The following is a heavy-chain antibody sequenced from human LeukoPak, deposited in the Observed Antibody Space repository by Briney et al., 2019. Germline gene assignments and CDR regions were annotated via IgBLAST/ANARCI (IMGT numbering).Heavy chain of an antibody. Sequence: ASVKVSCKASGYTFTGYYMHWVRQAPGQGLEWMGWINPNSGGTNYAQKFQGRVTMTRDTSISTAYMELSRLRSDDTAVYYCARSSYSSSWYPDAFDIWGQGTMVTVSS. CDR2: INPNSGGT. V-gene: IGHV1-2*02. CDR1: GYTFTGYY. CDR3: ARSSYSSSWYPDAFDI. J-gene: IGHJ3*02. D-gene: IGHD6-13*01.